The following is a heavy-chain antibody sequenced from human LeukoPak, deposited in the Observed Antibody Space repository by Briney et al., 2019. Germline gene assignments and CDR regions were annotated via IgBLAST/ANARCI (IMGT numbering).Heavy chain of an antibody. D-gene: IGHD4-17*01. J-gene: IGHJ6*02. CDR1: GLSFSTSY. V-gene: IGHV3-30*03. CDR2: ISYDGSNK. CDR3: ARTTGDTPYYYYGMDV. Sequence: GGSLRLSCEASGLSFSTSYMHWVRQAPGKGLEWVAVISYDGSNKYYADSVKGRFTISRDNSKNTLYLQMNSLRAEDTAVYYCARTTGDTPYYYYGMDVWGQGTTVTVSS.